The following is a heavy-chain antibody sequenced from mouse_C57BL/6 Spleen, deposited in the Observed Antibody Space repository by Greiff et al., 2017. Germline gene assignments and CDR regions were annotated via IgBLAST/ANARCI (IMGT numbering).Heavy chain of an antibody. Sequence: EVKLVESGGGLVKPGGSLKLSCAASGFTFSSYAMSWVRQTPEKSLEWVATISDGDSYTYYPDNVKGLFTISRDNAKNNLYLQMTHLKSEDTAMYYCARDGQLRLWFAYWGQGTLVTVSA. J-gene: IGHJ3*01. CDR2: ISDGDSYT. D-gene: IGHD3-2*02. V-gene: IGHV5-4*03. CDR1: GFTFSSYA. CDR3: ARDGQLRLWFAY.